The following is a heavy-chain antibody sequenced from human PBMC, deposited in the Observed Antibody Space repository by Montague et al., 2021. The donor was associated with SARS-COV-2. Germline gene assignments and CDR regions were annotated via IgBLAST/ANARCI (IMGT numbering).Heavy chain of an antibody. J-gene: IGHJ2*01. CDR2: VYYSGST. Sequence: SETLSLTCTVSGGSISSSSYYWGWIRQPPGKGLEWIGSVYYSGSTYYNPSLKSRVTISVDTSKNQFSLKLSSVTAADTAVYYCERVLAYCGGDCYGWYVDLWGQGTLVTVPS. D-gene: IGHD2-21*02. V-gene: IGHV4-39*01. CDR3: ERVLAYCGGDCYGWYVDL. CDR1: GGSISSSSYY.